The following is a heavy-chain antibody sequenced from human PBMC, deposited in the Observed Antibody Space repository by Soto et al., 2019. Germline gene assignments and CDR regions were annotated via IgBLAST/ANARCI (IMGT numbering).Heavy chain of an antibody. J-gene: IGHJ4*02. CDR1: GGTFSSYA. D-gene: IGHD3-10*01. Sequence: SVKVSCKASGGTFSSYAISWVRQAPGQGLEWMGGIIPIFGTANYAQKFQGRVTITADESTSTAYMELSSLRSEDTAVYYYASDMVRGSYRYWGQGTLVTVSS. V-gene: IGHV1-69*13. CDR2: IIPIFGTA. CDR3: ASDMVRGSYRY.